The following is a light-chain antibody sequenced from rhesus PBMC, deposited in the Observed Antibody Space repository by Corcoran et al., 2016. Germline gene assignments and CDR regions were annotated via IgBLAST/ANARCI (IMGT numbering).Light chain of an antibody. J-gene: IGKJ3*01. CDR3: MQSTKDPFT. Sequence: DVVMTQTPLSLPVTPGEPASISCRSSQSLLHSNGNTYLDWYLQKPGQSPRLLNYKVTNRESGVPDRFRGGGSGTDVTLKISRVEPEDVGVYYCMQSTKDPFTFGPGTKLDIK. V-gene: IGKV2S2*01. CDR1: QSLLHSNGNTY. CDR2: KVT.